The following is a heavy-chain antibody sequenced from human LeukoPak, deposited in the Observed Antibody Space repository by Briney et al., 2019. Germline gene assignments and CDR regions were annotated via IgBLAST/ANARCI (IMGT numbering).Heavy chain of an antibody. CDR3: ARMATWGSSGYYSYYFDY. V-gene: IGHV1-69*06. CDR2: IIAIFGTA. Sequence: ASVKVSCKASGGTFSSYAISWVRQAPGQGLEWMGGIIAIFGTANYAQKFQGRVTITADKSTSTAYMELSSLRSEDTAVYYCARMATWGSSGYYSYYFDYWGQGTLVTVSS. CDR1: GGTFSSYA. J-gene: IGHJ4*02. D-gene: IGHD3-22*01.